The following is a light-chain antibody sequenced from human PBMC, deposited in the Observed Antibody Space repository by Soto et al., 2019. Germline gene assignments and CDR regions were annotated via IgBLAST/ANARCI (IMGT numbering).Light chain of an antibody. CDR1: QGISSY. Sequence: AIRMTQPPSSFSASTGDRVTITCRASQGISSYLAWYQQKPGKAPKLLIYAASTLQSGVPSRFSGSGSGTDCTLTISCLQSEDFATYYCQQYYSYPLTFGQGTRLEIK. CDR2: AAS. V-gene: IGKV1-8*01. J-gene: IGKJ5*01. CDR3: QQYYSYPLT.